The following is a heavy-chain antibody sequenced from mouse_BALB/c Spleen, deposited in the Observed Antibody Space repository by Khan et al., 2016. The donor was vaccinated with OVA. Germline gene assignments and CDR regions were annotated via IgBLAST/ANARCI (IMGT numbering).Heavy chain of an antibody. D-gene: IGHD1-2*01. CDR2: INPSNGGT. J-gene: IGHJ3*01. V-gene: IGHV1S81*02. Sequence: QVQLKQSGAELVKPGASVKLSCKASGYTFTSYYMYWVKQRPGQGLEWIGEINPSNGGTNLNEKFKSKATLTVDKSSSTAYMQLSSLTSEDSAVYYCTRGGYGGFAYWGQGTLVTVSA. CDR3: TRGGYGGFAY. CDR1: GYTFTSYY.